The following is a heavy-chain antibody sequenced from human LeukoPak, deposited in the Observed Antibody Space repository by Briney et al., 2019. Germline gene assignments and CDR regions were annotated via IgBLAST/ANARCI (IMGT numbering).Heavy chain of an antibody. Sequence: SETLSLTCTVSGGSISSYYWNWIRQPPGKGLEWIGYIYYSGSTNYNPSLKSRVTILLDTSKNQFSLNLSSVTAADTAVYYCARRPRGVIIKSWFDSWGQGTLVTVSS. J-gene: IGHJ5*01. D-gene: IGHD3-10*01. CDR3: ARRPRGVIIKSWFDS. CDR2: IYYSGST. CDR1: GGSISSYY. V-gene: IGHV4-59*12.